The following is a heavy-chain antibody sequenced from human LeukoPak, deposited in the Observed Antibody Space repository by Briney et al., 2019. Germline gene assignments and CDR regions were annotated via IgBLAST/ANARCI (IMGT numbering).Heavy chain of an antibody. CDR2: IYYSGST. D-gene: IGHD3-22*01. V-gene: IGHV4-39*07. CDR1: GGSTSSSSYY. Sequence: SETLSLTCTVSGGSTSSSSYYWGWIRQPPGKGLEWIGSIYYSGSTYYNPSLKSRVTISVDTSKNQFSLKLSSVTAADTAVYYCARGRLTYYYDSSGYPFDYWGQGTLVTVSS. J-gene: IGHJ4*02. CDR3: ARGRLTYYYDSSGYPFDY.